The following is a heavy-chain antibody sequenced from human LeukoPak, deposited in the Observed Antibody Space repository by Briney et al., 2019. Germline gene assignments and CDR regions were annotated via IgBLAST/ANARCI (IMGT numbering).Heavy chain of an antibody. V-gene: IGHV3-30*18. J-gene: IGHJ6*04. CDR1: GFTFSSYG. CDR3: AKDLGFGESGGEDYYYGMDV. Sequence: GRSLRLSCAASGFTFSSYGMHWVRQAPGKGLEWVAVISYDGSNKYYADSVKGRFTISRDNSKNTLYLQMNSLRAEDTAVYYCAKDLGFGESGGEDYYYGMDVWGKGTTVTVSS. D-gene: IGHD3-10*01. CDR2: ISYDGSNK.